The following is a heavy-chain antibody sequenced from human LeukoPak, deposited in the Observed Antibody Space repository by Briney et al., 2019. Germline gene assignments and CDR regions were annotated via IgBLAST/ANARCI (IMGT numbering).Heavy chain of an antibody. CDR3: ARDAGVAGIDAFDI. V-gene: IGHV3-23*01. D-gene: IGHD6-19*01. J-gene: IGHJ3*02. CDR2: FSGSRGST. Sequence: GGSLRLSCAASGFTFDSYAMNWVRQAPGKGLEWVSGFSGSRGSTYYADSVKGRFTISRDNVKNIVYLQMNSLRAVDTAVYYRARDAGVAGIDAFDIWGQGTMVTVSS. CDR1: GFTFDSYA.